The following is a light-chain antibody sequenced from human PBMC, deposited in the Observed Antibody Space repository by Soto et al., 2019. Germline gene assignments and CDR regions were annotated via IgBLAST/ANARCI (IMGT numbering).Light chain of an antibody. CDR1: QSVSSSY. J-gene: IGKJ1*01. CDR2: GAS. Sequence: EIVLTQSPGTLSLSPGERATLSCRAIQSVSSSYLAWYQQKSGQAPRLLIYGASNRATGIPDRFSGSGSGTDFTLTISRMEPEDFAVYYCQQYGRSSWTFGQGTKLDIK. CDR3: QQYGRSSWT. V-gene: IGKV3-20*01.